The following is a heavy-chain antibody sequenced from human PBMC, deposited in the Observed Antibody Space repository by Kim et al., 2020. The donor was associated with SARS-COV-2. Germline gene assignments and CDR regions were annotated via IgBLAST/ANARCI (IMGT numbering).Heavy chain of an antibody. D-gene: IGHD4-17*01. Sequence: GGSLRLSCAASGFTFSSYAMHWVRQAPGKGLEWVAVISYDGSNKYYADSVKGRFTISRDNSKNTLYLQMNSLRAEDTAVYYCAREGVTTATEGDAFDIWG. CDR1: GFTFSSYA. J-gene: IGHJ3*02. V-gene: IGHV3-30*04. CDR3: AREGVTTATEGDAFDI. CDR2: ISYDGSNK.